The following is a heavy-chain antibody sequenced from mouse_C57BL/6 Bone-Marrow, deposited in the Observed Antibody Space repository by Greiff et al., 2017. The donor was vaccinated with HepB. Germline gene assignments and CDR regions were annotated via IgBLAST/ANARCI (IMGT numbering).Heavy chain of an antibody. CDR2: IHSDGGST. CDR3: ARHGYGSSHWYFDV. D-gene: IGHD1-1*01. CDR1: EYEFPSHD. V-gene: IGHV5-2*01. J-gene: IGHJ1*03. Sequence: EVKLVESGGGLVQPGESLKLSCESYEYEFPSHDMSWVRKTPEKRLELVAAIHSDGGSTYYPDTMERRFIISRDNTKKTLYLQMSSLRSEDTALYYCARHGYGSSHWYFDVWGTGTTVTVSS.